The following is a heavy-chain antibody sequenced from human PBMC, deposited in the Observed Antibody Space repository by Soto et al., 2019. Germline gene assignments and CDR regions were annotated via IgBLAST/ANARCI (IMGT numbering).Heavy chain of an antibody. CDR1: GYTFTSYY. V-gene: IGHV1-46*01. CDR3: ARDRGITGTTGAFDY. Sequence: QVQLVQSGAEVKKPGASVKVSCKASGYTFTSYYMHWVRQAPGQGLEWMGIINPSCGSTSYAQQFQGRVTMTRDTSTSTVYMELSSLRSEDTAVYYCARDRGITGTTGAFDYWGQGTLVTVSS. J-gene: IGHJ4*02. D-gene: IGHD1-20*01. CDR2: INPSCGST.